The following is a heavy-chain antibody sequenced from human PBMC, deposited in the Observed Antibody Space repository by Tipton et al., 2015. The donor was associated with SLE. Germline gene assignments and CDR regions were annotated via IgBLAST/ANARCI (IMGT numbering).Heavy chain of an antibody. J-gene: IGHJ4*02. Sequence: GSLRLSCATSGFTFNTYWMTWVRQAPGKGLQWVGNINQEGSEQNYADSLKGRFTISRDNAKNSLYLQMNSLGAEDTGIYYCVTDSRFFDYWGQGTLVTVSS. CDR3: VTDSRFFDY. V-gene: IGHV3-7*01. CDR2: INQEGSEQ. CDR1: GFTFNTYW.